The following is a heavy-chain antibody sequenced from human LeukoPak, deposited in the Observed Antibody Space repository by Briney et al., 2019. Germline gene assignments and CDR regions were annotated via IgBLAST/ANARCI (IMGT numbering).Heavy chain of an antibody. CDR3: ANTVAGHFDY. CDR2: IGGSGGST. D-gene: IGHD6-19*01. J-gene: IGHJ4*02. Sequence: GSLRLSCAASGFTFSSYAMSWVRQAPGKGLEWVSAIGGSGGSTYYADSVKGRFTISRDNSKNTLYLHMNSLRAEDTAVYYCANTVAGHFDYWGQGTLVTVSS. V-gene: IGHV3-23*01. CDR1: GFTFSSYA.